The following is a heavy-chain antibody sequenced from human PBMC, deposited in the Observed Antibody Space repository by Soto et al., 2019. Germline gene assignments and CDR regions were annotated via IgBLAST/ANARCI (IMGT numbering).Heavy chain of an antibody. CDR2: ISPLKGNT. J-gene: IGHJ4*02. D-gene: IGHD5-12*01. V-gene: IGHV1-18*01. Sequence: QVQLIQSAGEVKKPGASVKVSCKASGYTFTNYVIHWIRQAPGQGLEWMAWISPLKGNTNYAQKVQGRGTVTTDTSTNTVYMHLSGLRSDDTALYFCARSGEHPFDYWGQGSLVTVSS. CDR3: ARSGEHPFDY. CDR1: GYTFTNYV.